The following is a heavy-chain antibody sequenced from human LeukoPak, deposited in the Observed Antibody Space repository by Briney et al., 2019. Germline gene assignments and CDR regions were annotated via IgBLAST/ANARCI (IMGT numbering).Heavy chain of an antibody. CDR2: INHSGST. D-gene: IGHD5-18*01. V-gene: IGHV4-34*01. CDR3: ARPGYSYGYPYFDY. J-gene: IGHJ4*02. CDR1: GGSFSGYY. Sequence: PSETLSLTCAVYGGSFSGYYWSWIRQPPGKGLEWIGEINHSGSTNYNPSLKSRVTISVDTSKNQFSLKLSSVTAADTAVYYCARPGYSYGYPYFDYWGQGTLVTVSS.